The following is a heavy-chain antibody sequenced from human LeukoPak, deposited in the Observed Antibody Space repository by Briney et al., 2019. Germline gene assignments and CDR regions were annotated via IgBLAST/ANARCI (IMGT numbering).Heavy chain of an antibody. CDR2: MNPKSGGT. D-gene: IGHD1-26*01. V-gene: IGHV1-2*02. CDR1: GYTFTNSY. J-gene: IGHJ5*02. CDR3: ARAGGRSWFDP. Sequence: ASVKVSCKASGYTFTNSYIHWVRQAPGQGLEWMGSMNPKSGGTKYAQKFQGRVSMTSDTSISTAYMELASLTSDDTAVYYCARAGGRSWFDPWGQGTLVTVSS.